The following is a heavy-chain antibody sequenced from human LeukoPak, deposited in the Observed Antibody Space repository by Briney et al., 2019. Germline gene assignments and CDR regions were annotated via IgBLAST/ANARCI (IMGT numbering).Heavy chain of an antibody. J-gene: IGHJ4*02. CDR2: INHSGST. CDR1: GGSFSGYY. D-gene: IGHD6-19*01. CDR3: ARHGGSGSFDY. Sequence: PSETLSLTCAVYGGSFSGYYWSWIRQPPGKGLEWIGEINHSGSTNYNPSLKSRVTISVDTSKNQFSLKLRSVTAADTAVYYCARHGGSGSFDYWGQGTLVTVSS. V-gene: IGHV4-34*01.